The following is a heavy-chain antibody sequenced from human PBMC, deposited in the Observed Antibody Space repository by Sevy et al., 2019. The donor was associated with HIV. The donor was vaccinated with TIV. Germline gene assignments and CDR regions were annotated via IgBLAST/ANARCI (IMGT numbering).Heavy chain of an antibody. D-gene: IGHD3-3*01. Sequence: GGSLRLSCAASGFTFSSYTMNWVRQAPGKGLEWVSSISSSSSYIYYADSGKGRFTISRDNAKNSLYLQMNSLGAEDTAVYYCARRETDFWSGTAAFDIWGQGTMVTVSS. CDR1: GFTFSSYT. CDR2: ISSSSSYI. CDR3: ARRETDFWSGTAAFDI. J-gene: IGHJ3*02. V-gene: IGHV3-21*01.